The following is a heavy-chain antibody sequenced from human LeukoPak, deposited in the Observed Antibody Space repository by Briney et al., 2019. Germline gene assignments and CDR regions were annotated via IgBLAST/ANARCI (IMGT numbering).Heavy chain of an antibody. CDR3: ARGHYDILTGYYYYGMDV. D-gene: IGHD3-9*01. V-gene: IGHV1-8*01. Sequence: ASVKVSCKASGYTFTSYDINWVRQATGQGLEWMGWMNPNSGNTGYAQKVQGRVTMTRNTSISTAYMELSSLRSEDTAVYYCARGHYDILTGYYYYGMDVWGQGTTVTVSS. CDR1: GYTFTSYD. CDR2: MNPNSGNT. J-gene: IGHJ6*02.